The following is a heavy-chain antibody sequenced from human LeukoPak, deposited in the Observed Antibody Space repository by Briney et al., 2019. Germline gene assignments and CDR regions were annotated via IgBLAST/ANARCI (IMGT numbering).Heavy chain of an antibody. J-gene: IGHJ4*02. Sequence: GASLKISCKGSGYSFTSYWIAWVRQMPGKGLEWMGIIYPGDSDTRYSPSFQGQVTISADKSISTAYLQWSSLQASDTARYYCARHLPYSNNWYATDYWGQGTLVTVSS. CDR1: GYSFTSYW. D-gene: IGHD6-13*01. V-gene: IGHV5-51*01. CDR2: IYPGDSDT. CDR3: ARHLPYSNNWYATDY.